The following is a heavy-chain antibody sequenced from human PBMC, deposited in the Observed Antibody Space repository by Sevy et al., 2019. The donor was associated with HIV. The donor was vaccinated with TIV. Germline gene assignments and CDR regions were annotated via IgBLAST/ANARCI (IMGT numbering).Heavy chain of an antibody. D-gene: IGHD3-16*01. CDR2: IYYSGST. CDR3: AREWGPFTFGGVKPAAGDFDI. J-gene: IGHJ3*02. V-gene: IGHV4-59*01. Sequence: SETLSLTCTVSGGSISSYYWSWIRQPPGKGLEWIGYIYYSGSTNYNPSLKSRVTISVDTSKNQFSLKLSSVTAADTAVYYCAREWGPFTFGGVKPAAGDFDIWGQGTMVTVSS. CDR1: GGSISSYY.